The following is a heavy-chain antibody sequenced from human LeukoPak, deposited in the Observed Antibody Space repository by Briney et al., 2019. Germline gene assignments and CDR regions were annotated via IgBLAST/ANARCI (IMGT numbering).Heavy chain of an antibody. CDR3: AKVPRQNGWFPLSDY. Sequence: PGGSLRLSCAASGFTFSSYAMHWVRQAPGKGLEWVAVISYDGGSKYYAESVKGRFTISRDNSKNTLYLQMNSLRAEDTAVYYCAKVPRQNGWFPLSDYWGQGALVTVAS. CDR1: GFTFSSYA. CDR2: ISYDGGSK. V-gene: IGHV3-30*18. J-gene: IGHJ4*02. D-gene: IGHD6-19*01.